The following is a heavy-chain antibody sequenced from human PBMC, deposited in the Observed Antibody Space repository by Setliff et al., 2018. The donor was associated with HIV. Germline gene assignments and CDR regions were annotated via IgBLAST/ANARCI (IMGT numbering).Heavy chain of an antibody. V-gene: IGHV1-2*02. Sequence: ASVKVSCKASGYTLTGYYMHWVRLAPGLGLAWMGWINPHSGNTDFAQRFQGRITMTRDTSINTVYMDLSRLTSDDTGIYYFARGGALSGFFFPNWLDPWGQGTLVTVSS. D-gene: IGHD6-19*01. CDR3: ARGGALSGFFFPNWLDP. CDR1: GYTLTGYY. J-gene: IGHJ5*02. CDR2: INPHSGNT.